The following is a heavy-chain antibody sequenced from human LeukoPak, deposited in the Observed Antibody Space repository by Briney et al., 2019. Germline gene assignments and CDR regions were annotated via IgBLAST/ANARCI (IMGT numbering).Heavy chain of an antibody. D-gene: IGHD6-19*01. CDR1: GGSISSSSYY. V-gene: IGHV4-39*07. CDR3: AREILSYSSGWFTQNPQGWFDP. Sequence: PSETLSLTCTVSGGSISSSSYYWGWIRQPPGKGLEWIGSIYYSGSTYYNPSLKSRVTISVDTSKNQFSLKLSSVTAADTAVYYCAREILSYSSGWFTQNPQGWFDPWGQGTLVTVSS. J-gene: IGHJ5*02. CDR2: IYYSGST.